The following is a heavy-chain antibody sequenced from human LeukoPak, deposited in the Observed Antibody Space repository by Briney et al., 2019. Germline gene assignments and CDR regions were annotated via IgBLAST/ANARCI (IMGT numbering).Heavy chain of an antibody. CDR3: ARALSPIVATNYYYYYYGMDV. D-gene: IGHD5-12*01. V-gene: IGHV3-64*01. CDR1: GFTFSSYA. Sequence: GGSLRLSCAASGFTFSSYAMHWVRQAPGKVLEYVSAISSNGGSTYYANSVKGRFTISRDNSKNTLYLQMGSLRAEDMAVYYCARALSPIVATNYYYYYYGMDVRGQGTTVTVS. CDR2: ISSNGGST. J-gene: IGHJ6*02.